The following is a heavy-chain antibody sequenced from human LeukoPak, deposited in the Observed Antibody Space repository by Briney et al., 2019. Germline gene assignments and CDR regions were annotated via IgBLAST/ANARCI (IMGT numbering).Heavy chain of an antibody. V-gene: IGHV4-4*07. D-gene: IGHD1-26*01. Sequence: KPSETLSLTCTVSGGAISTYYWSWIRQPAGKGLEWIRRIYTSGTTNSNPSLKSRVTMSVDTSKSQFSLRLTSVTAADTAVYYCARGPTDYYSLDYWGQGTLVTVSS. CDR2: IYTSGTT. J-gene: IGHJ4*02. CDR3: ARGPTDYYSLDY. CDR1: GGAISTYY.